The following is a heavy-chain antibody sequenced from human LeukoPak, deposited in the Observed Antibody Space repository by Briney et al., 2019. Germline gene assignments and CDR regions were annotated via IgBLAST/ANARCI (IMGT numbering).Heavy chain of an antibody. Sequence: ASVEVSCKSSGYTFTDYYLHWVRQAPGQGLEWMGWISPSSGGTNYPQTFQGRVTMTRDTSINTAYMELSRLRSDDTAVYYCVREYYRYDYWGQGTLVTVSS. D-gene: IGHD3-10*01. CDR2: ISPSSGGT. V-gene: IGHV1-2*02. CDR3: VREYYRYDY. CDR1: GYTFTDYY. J-gene: IGHJ4*02.